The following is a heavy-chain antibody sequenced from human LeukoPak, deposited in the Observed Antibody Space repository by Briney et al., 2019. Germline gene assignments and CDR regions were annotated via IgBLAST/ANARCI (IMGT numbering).Heavy chain of an antibody. CDR1: GGTFSSYA. CDR3: ARDIPIGDILTKGWFDP. J-gene: IGHJ5*02. V-gene: IGHV1-69*13. Sequence: SVKVSCKASGGTFSSYAISWVRQAPGQGLEWMGGIIPIFGTANYAQKFQGRVTITADESTSTAYMELSSLRSEDTAMYYCARDIPIGDILTKGWFDPWGQGTLVTVSS. CDR2: IIPIFGTA. D-gene: IGHD3-9*01.